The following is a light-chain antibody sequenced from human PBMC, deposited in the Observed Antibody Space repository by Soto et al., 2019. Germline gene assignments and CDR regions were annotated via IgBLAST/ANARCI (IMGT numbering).Light chain of an antibody. CDR1: QSVSSSY. CDR3: QKYGSSSWT. Sequence: EIVFTQSPATLSLSPGESATLSCRASQSVSSSYLAWYQQKPGQAPRLLIYGASSRATGIPDRFSGSGSGTDFTLTIRRLEPEDFAVYDCQKYGSSSWTVGKGNKGEIK. J-gene: IGKJ1*01. CDR2: GAS. V-gene: IGKV3-20*01.